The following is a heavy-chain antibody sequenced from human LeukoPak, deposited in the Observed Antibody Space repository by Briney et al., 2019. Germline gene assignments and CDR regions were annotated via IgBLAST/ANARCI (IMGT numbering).Heavy chain of an antibody. J-gene: IGHJ4*02. CDR3: GSHDLTGDYFDY. Sequence: GGSLRLSCAASGFAFSSYAMHWVRQAPGKGLEYVPAISSNGNSTYYANSVKGRFTISRDNSKNTLYLQMGSLRAEDMAVYYCGSHDLTGDYFDYWGQGTLVTVSS. CDR1: GFAFSSYA. CDR2: ISSNGNST. V-gene: IGHV3-64*01. D-gene: IGHD3-3*01.